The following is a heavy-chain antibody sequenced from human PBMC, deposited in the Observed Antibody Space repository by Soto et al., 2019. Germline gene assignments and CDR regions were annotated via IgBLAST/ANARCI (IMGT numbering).Heavy chain of an antibody. D-gene: IGHD2-2*01. Sequence: GASSEGSCKASGYTFTGYYMHWVRQAPGQGLEWMGWINPNSGGTNYAQKFQGWVTMTRDTSISTAYMELSRLRSDDTAVYYCARGRRDIVVVPAASDAFDIWGQGTMVTVSS. V-gene: IGHV1-2*04. J-gene: IGHJ3*02. CDR1: GYTFTGYY. CDR2: INPNSGGT. CDR3: ARGRRDIVVVPAASDAFDI.